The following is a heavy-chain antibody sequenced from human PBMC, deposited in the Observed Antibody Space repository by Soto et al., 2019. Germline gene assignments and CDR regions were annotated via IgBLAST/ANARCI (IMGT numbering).Heavy chain of an antibody. CDR1: GFTFSSYW. CDR2: IKQDGSEK. V-gene: IGHV3-7*01. CDR3: ARDLAAAGTYYYYGMDV. Sequence: GGSLRLSCAASGFTFSSYWMSWVRQAPGKGLEWVANIKQDGSEKYYVDSVKGRFTISRDNAKNSLYLQMNSLRAEDTAVYYCARDLAAAGTYYYYGMDVWGQGTTVTVSS. D-gene: IGHD6-13*01. J-gene: IGHJ6*02.